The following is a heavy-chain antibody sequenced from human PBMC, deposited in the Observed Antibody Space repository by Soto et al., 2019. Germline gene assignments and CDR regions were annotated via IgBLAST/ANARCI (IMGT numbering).Heavy chain of an antibody. CDR2: INHSGST. CDR3: ARARFGSSWYFDY. Sequence: SETLSLTCAVNGGSFSGYYWRWIRQPPGKGLEWIGEINHSGSTNYNPSLKSRVTISVDTSKNQFSLKLSSVTAADTAVYYCARARFGSSWYFDYWGQGTLVTVSS. D-gene: IGHD6-13*01. J-gene: IGHJ4*02. CDR1: GGSFSGYY. V-gene: IGHV4-34*01.